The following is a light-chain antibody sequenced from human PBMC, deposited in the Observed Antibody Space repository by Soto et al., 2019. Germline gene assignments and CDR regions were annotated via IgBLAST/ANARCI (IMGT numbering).Light chain of an antibody. J-gene: IGKJ1*01. Sequence: EIVLTQSPGTLSLSPGERATLSCRASQSVSSTYLAWYQQKPGQAPRLLIYGASSRATGIPDRFSGSGSGTHVTLTISRLEPEDSAVDYCQQSNTFGQGTKVEI. CDR1: QSVSSTY. V-gene: IGKV3-20*01. CDR2: GAS. CDR3: QQSNT.